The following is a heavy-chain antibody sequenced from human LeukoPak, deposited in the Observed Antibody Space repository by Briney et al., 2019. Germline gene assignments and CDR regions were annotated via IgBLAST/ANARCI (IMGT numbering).Heavy chain of an antibody. CDR1: GGSISSHY. CDR2: IYYGGST. CDR3: ARVVGYCSSTSCPNWFDP. Sequence: SETLSLTCTVSGGSISSHYWSWIRQPPGKGLEWIGYIYYGGSTNYNPSLKSRVTISVDTSKNQFSLKLSSVTAADTAVYYCARVVGYCSSTSCPNWFDPWGQGTLVTVSS. D-gene: IGHD2-2*01. V-gene: IGHV4-59*11. J-gene: IGHJ5*02.